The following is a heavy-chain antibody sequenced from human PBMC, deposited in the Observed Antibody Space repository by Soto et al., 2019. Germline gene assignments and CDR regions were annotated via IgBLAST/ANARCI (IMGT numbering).Heavy chain of an antibody. Sequence: SETLSLPCTVSGGSISSGGYYWSWIRQHPGKGLEWIGYIYYSGSTYYTPSLKSRVTISVDTSKNQFFLKLRSVTAADTAVYCCWSGGSVPRTHIWVQVT. CDR2: IYYSGST. CDR1: GGSISSGGYY. D-gene: IGHD3-16*01. V-gene: IGHV4-31*03. CDR3: WSGGSVPRTHI. J-gene: IGHJ3*02.